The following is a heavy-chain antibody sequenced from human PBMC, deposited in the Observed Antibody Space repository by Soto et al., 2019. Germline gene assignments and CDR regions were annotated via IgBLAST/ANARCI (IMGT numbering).Heavy chain of an antibody. J-gene: IGHJ6*02. CDR2: IYYSGST. D-gene: IGHD6-19*01. V-gene: IGHV4-59*01. CDR1: GGSISSYY. Sequence: SETLSLTCTVSGGSISSYYWSWIRQPPGKGLEWIGYIYYSGSTNYNPSLKSRVTISVDTSKNQFSLKLSSVTAADTAVYYCARDGARGSAVAGDYYYYYYGMDVWGQGTTVTVSS. CDR3: ARDGARGSAVAGDYYYYYYGMDV.